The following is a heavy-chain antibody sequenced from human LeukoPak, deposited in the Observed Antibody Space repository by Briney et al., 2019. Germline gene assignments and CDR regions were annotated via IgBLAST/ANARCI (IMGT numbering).Heavy chain of an antibody. CDR3: ARDGRSGRYCSSTSCSVFDY. Sequence: ASVKVSCKASGYTFTGYYMHWVRQAPGQGLEWMGWVNPNSGGTNYAQKFQGRVTMTRDTSTSTAYMELSRLRSDDTAVYYCARDGRSGRYCSSTSCSVFDYWGQGTLVTVSS. CDR1: GYTFTGYY. D-gene: IGHD2-2*01. CDR2: VNPNSGGT. V-gene: IGHV1-2*02. J-gene: IGHJ4*02.